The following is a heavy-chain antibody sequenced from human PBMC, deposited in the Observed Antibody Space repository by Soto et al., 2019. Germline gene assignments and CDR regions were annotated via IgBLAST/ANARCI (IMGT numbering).Heavy chain of an antibody. J-gene: IGHJ2*01. CDR1: GDTFISYN. Sequence: QALFVQSGPEVKKPGASVKISCEASGDTFISYNMHWVRQAPGQGLEWIGVIDNRGRNTNYAHKFQGRVTMTRDTSTSKVYMDLSRLTSEDTAMYYCARPTGGSGYYWYFDLWGRGTLVTVS. CDR2: IDNRGRNT. CDR3: ARPTGGSGYYWYFDL. V-gene: IGHV1-46*01. D-gene: IGHD6-25*01.